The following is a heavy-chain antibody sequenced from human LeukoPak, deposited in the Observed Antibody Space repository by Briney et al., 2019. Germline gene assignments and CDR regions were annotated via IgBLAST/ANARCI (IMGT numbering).Heavy chain of an antibody. CDR3: AKVQDYDILTGYYIAGGKFDY. CDR2: ISGSGGST. CDR1: GFTFSTYA. Sequence: GGSLRLSCAASGFTFSTYAMSWVRQAPGKGLEWVSTISGSGGSTYYADPVKGRFTISRDNSTNTLYLQMNSLRAEDTAIYYCAKVQDYDILTGYYIAGGKFDYWGQGTLVTVSS. V-gene: IGHV3-23*01. D-gene: IGHD3-9*01. J-gene: IGHJ4*02.